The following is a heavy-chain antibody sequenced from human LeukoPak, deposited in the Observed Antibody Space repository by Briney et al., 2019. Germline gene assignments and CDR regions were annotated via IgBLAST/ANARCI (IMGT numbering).Heavy chain of an antibody. CDR3: ATDAKNSSSWSAYFQH. V-gene: IGHV1-46*01. J-gene: IGHJ1*01. CDR2: INPSGGST. Sequence: ASVKVSCKASGYTFTSYYMHWVRQAPGQGLEWMGIINPSGGSTSYAQKFQGRVTITRDTSTSTVYMELSSLRSEDTAVYYCATDAKNSSSWSAYFQHWGQGTLVTVSS. D-gene: IGHD6-13*01. CDR1: GYTFTSYY.